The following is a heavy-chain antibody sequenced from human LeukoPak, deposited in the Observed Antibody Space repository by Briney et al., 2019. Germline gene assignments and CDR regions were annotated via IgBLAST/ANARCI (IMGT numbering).Heavy chain of an antibody. D-gene: IGHD3-10*01. CDR3: ARDHSGTYHYYYYMDV. CDR2: MNAGNGNT. J-gene: IGHJ6*03. V-gene: IGHV1-3*01. Sequence: ASVKVSCKASGYIFTDYAIHWLRQAPGQRPEWMGWMNAGNGNTKYSQKFQGRVTLIRDTSAATAYMELSSLTHDDLAVYYCARDHSGTYHYYYYMDVWGKGTTVTVSS. CDR1: GYIFTDYA.